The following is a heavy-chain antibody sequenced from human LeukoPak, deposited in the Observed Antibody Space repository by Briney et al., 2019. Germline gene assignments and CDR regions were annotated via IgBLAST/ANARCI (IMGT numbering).Heavy chain of an antibody. V-gene: IGHV4-59*08. CDR2: IYYSGST. D-gene: IGHD1-1*01. CDR3: ARSRGAMYGNWYYYGMDV. Sequence: SETLSLTCTVSGGSISSYYWSWIRQPPGKGLEWIGYIYYSGSTNYNPSLKSRVTISVDTSKNQFSLKLSSVTAADTAVYYCARSRGAMYGNWYYYGMDVWGQGTTVTVSS. CDR1: GGSISSYY. J-gene: IGHJ6*02.